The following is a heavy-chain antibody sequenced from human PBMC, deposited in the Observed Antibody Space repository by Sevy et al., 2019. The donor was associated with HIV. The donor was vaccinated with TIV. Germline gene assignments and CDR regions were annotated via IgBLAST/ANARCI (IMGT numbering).Heavy chain of an antibody. D-gene: IGHD1-26*01. CDR1: GGSISSGGYY. Sequence: SETLSLTCTVSGGSISSGGYYWSWIRQHPGKGLEWIGYIYYSGSTYYNPSLKSRVTISVDTSKNQFSLKLSSVTAADTAVYYGARVNFEPPLEYSGSYPYYFDYWGQGTLVTVSS. J-gene: IGHJ4*02. CDR3: ARVNFEPPLEYSGSYPYYFDY. CDR2: IYYSGST. V-gene: IGHV4-31*03.